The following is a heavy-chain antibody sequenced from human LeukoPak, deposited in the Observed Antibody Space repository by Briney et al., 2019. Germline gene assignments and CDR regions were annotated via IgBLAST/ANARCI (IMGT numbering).Heavy chain of an antibody. CDR3: ARKSGSYYLDY. Sequence: SETLSLTCTVSGGSISSGGYYWSWIRQHPGKGLEWIGYIYYSGSTYYNPSLKSRVTISVDTPKNQFSLKLSSVTAADTAVYYCARKSGSYYLDYWGQGTLVTVSS. CDR1: GGSISSGGYY. J-gene: IGHJ4*02. D-gene: IGHD1-26*01. CDR2: IYYSGST. V-gene: IGHV4-31*03.